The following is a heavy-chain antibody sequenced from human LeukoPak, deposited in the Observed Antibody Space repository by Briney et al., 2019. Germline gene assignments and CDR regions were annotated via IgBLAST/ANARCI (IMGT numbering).Heavy chain of an antibody. V-gene: IGHV3-30*02. Sequence: GGSLRLSCAASGFTFSSYGMHWVRQAPGKGLEWVAFIRYDGSNKYYADSVKGRFTISRDNSKNTLYLQMNSLRAEDTAVYYCAKTQSDYYYDSSGYYWGSYYFDYWGQGTLVTVSS. CDR2: IRYDGSNK. D-gene: IGHD3-22*01. CDR3: AKTQSDYYYDSSGYYWGSYYFDY. CDR1: GFTFSSYG. J-gene: IGHJ4*02.